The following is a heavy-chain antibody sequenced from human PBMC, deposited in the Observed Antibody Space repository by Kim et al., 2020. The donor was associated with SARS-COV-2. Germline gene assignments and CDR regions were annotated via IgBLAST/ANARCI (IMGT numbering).Heavy chain of an antibody. V-gene: IGHV3-48*04. J-gene: IGHJ4*02. CDR1: GFTFSTYG. Sequence: GGSLRLSCEASGFTFSTYGMNWVRQAPGKGLEWVSLFGSGTSGIYYADSVKGRFTISRDNAKKSLYLQMNSLRAEDTAVYYCVPLRGLPLLSYWGQGTLVTVSS. D-gene: IGHD2-15*01. CDR2: FGSGTSGI. CDR3: VPLRGLPLLSY.